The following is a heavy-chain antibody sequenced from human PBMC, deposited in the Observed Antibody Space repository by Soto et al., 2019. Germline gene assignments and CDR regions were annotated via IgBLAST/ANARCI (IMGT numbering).Heavy chain of an antibody. CDR1: GGSFSGYY. V-gene: IGHV4-34*01. CDR3: ARRLCSSTSCRTRPNWFDP. J-gene: IGHJ5*02. D-gene: IGHD2-2*01. Sequence: SETLSLTCAVYGGSFSGYYWSWIRQPPGKGLEWIGEINHSGSANYNPSLKSRVTISVDMSKNQFSLKLSSVTAADTAVYYCARRLCSSTSCRTRPNWFDPWGQGTLVTVSS. CDR2: INHSGSA.